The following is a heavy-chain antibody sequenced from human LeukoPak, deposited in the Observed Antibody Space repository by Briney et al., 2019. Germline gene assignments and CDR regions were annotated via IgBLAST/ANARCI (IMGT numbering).Heavy chain of an antibody. V-gene: IGHV4-39*07. CDR3: ARVWWRYCSSTSCLGFDP. Sequence: SETLSLTCSVSDDSISGSRYYWGWIRQPPGKGLEWIGNIYYTGPTYYNASLESRVTISLDTSKNQFSPKLSSVTAADTAVYYCARVWWRYCSSTSCLGFDPWGQGTLVTVSS. J-gene: IGHJ5*02. D-gene: IGHD2-2*01. CDR2: IYYTGPT. CDR1: DDSISGSRYY.